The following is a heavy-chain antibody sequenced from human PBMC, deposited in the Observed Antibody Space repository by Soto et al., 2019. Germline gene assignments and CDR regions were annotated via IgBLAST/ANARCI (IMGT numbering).Heavy chain of an antibody. V-gene: IGHV3-23*01. D-gene: IGHD2-2*01. CDR2: ISGSGGST. Sequence: EVQLLESGGGLVQPGGSLRLSCAASGFTFSSYAMSWVRQAPGKGLEWVSAISGSGGSTYYADSVKGRFTISRDNSKNTLYLQMNSLRAEDTAVYYCAKVNAYCSSTSCPSVGAFDIWGQGTMVTVSS. CDR1: GFTFSSYA. J-gene: IGHJ3*02. CDR3: AKVNAYCSSTSCPSVGAFDI.